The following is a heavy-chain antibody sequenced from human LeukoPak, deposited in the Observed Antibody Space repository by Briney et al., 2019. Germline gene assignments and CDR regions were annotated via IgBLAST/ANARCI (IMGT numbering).Heavy chain of an antibody. Sequence: GGSLRLSCAVSGFTFSSYWMSWVRQAPGKGLEWVANIKQDGSEEYYVDSVKGRFTISRDNAKNSLYLQMNSLRAEDTAVYYCARRRYSGSSQHFDYWGQGTLVTVSS. CDR3: ARRRYSGSSQHFDY. D-gene: IGHD1-26*01. V-gene: IGHV3-7*01. CDR1: GFTFSSYW. CDR2: IKQDGSEE. J-gene: IGHJ4*02.